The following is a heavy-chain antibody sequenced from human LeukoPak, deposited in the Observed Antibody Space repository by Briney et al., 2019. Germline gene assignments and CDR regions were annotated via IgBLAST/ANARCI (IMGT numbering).Heavy chain of an antibody. V-gene: IGHV3-33*08. J-gene: IGHJ4*02. CDR1: GFTFSSYA. Sequence: GGSLRLSCAASGFTFSSYAMSWVRQAPGKGLEWVAAIWYDGSNKYYADSVKGRFTISRDNSKNTLYLQMNSLRAEDTAVYYCAREIRGTFDFWGQGTLVTVSS. D-gene: IGHD3-16*01. CDR3: AREIRGTFDF. CDR2: IWYDGSNK.